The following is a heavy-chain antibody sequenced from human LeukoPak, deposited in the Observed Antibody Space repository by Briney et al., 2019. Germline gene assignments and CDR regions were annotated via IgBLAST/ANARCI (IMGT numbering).Heavy chain of an antibody. CDR3: ARGQDYGSFGY. J-gene: IGHJ4*02. CDR1: GYTFTGYY. CDR2: INPNSGNT. Sequence: ASVKVSCKASGYTFTGYYMHWVRQAPGQGLEWMGWINPNSGNTGYAQKFQGRVTMTRHTSISTAYMELSSLRSEGTAVYYCARGQDYGSFGYWGQGTLVTVSS. D-gene: IGHD4-17*01. V-gene: IGHV1-8*02.